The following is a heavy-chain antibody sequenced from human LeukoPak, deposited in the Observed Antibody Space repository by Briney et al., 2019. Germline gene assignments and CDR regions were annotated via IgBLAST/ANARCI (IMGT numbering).Heavy chain of an antibody. Sequence: PLETLSLTCAVYGGSFSGYYWSWIRQPPGKGLEWIGEINHSGSTNYNPSLKSRVTISVDTSKNQFSLKLSSVTAADTAVYYCARFGSSGYYYFDYWGQGTLVTVSS. CDR3: ARFGSSGYYYFDY. V-gene: IGHV4-34*01. CDR2: INHSGST. CDR1: GGSFSGYY. D-gene: IGHD3-22*01. J-gene: IGHJ4*02.